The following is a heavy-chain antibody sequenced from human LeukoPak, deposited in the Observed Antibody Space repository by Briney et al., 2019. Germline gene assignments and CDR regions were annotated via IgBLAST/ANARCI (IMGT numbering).Heavy chain of an antibody. D-gene: IGHD3-10*01. Sequence: SETLSLTCTVSGGSISSSNYYWRWIRQPPGKGLEWIGNIYYSGSTYYNPSFKSRLTISVDTSKNQFSLKLSSVTAADTAVYYCASLRTGDFDYWGQGALVTVSS. J-gene: IGHJ4*02. V-gene: IGHV4-39*01. CDR3: ASLRTGDFDY. CDR2: IYYSGST. CDR1: GGSISSSNYY.